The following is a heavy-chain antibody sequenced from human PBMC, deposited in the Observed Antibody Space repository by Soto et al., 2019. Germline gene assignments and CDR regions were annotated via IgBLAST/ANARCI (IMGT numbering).Heavy chain of an antibody. D-gene: IGHD6-13*01. CDR1: GFTFSGSA. CDR2: IRSKANSYAT. V-gene: IGHV3-73*01. J-gene: IGHJ5*02. CDR3: TSPIRIAAAGPQTAHWFDP. Sequence: GGSLRLSCAASGFTFSGSAMHWVRQASGKGLEWVGRIRSKANSYATAYAASVKGRFTISRDDSKNTAYLQMNSLKTEDTAVYYCTSPIRIAAAGPQTAHWFDPWGQGTLVTVSS.